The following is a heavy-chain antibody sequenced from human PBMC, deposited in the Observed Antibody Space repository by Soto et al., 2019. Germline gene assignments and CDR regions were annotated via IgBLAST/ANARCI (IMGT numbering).Heavy chain of an antibody. Sequence: PGGSLRLSCAASGFTFSSYSMNWVRQAPGKWLEWVSYISSSSSTIYYADSVKGRFTISRDNAKNSLYLQMNSLRDEDTAVYYCASTTADYYYYGMDVWGQGXTVTVYS. CDR3: ASTTADYYYYGMDV. D-gene: IGHD4-17*01. CDR1: GFTFSSYS. CDR2: ISSSSSTI. J-gene: IGHJ6*01. V-gene: IGHV3-48*02.